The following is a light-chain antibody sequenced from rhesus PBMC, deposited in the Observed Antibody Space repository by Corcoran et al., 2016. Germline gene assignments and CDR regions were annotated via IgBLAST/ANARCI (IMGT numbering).Light chain of an antibody. CDR3: QQYNSAPWT. CDR2: DAS. Sequence: DIQMTQSPSSLSTSVGDTVTITCQASQGISKYLAWYQQTPGKAPKLLIYDASHLQSGVPSRISGSGSGTDFTLTISSLQPEDVATYYCQQYNSAPWTFGQGTKVEIK. V-gene: IGKV1-21*01. J-gene: IGKJ1*01. CDR1: QGISKY.